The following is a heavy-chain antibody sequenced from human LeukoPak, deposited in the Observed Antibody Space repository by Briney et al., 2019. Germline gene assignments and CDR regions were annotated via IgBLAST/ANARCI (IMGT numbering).Heavy chain of an antibody. V-gene: IGHV1-18*01. J-gene: IGHJ3*02. CDR1: GGTFSSYA. CDR3: ARDRYPYSSSWYAVGDAFDI. D-gene: IGHD6-13*01. CDR2: ISAYNGNT. Sequence: GASVKVSCKASGGTFSSYAISWVRQAPGQGLEGMGWISAYNGNTNYAQKLQGRVTMTTDTATSTAYMELRSLRSDDTAVYYCARDRYPYSSSWYAVGDAFDIWGQGTMVTVSS.